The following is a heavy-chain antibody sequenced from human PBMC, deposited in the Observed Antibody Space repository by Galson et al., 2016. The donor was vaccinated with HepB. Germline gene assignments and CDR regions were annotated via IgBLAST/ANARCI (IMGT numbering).Heavy chain of an antibody. CDR3: ARGGFDWLFHDALDI. CDR1: GGSISSSKW. D-gene: IGHD3-9*01. Sequence: SETLSLTCAVSGGSISSSKWWSWVRQPPGKGLEWIGDISHSGSTNFNPSLKSRVTISIEESQNQCSLKLSSVTAADMAVYYCARGGFDWLFHDALDIWGQGTMVIVTS. J-gene: IGHJ3*02. V-gene: IGHV4-4*02. CDR2: ISHSGST.